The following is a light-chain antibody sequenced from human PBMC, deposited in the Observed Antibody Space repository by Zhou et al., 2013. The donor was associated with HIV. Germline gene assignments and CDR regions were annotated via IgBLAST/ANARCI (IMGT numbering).Light chain of an antibody. CDR3: QKYNGAPWT. Sequence: DIQMTQSPSSLSASVGDRVTMTCRASQGINNNLAWYQQKPGKVPKLLIYAASTLQSGVPSRFSGSGSGTDFTLTISSLQPEDVATYYCQKYNGAPWTFGQGTTVEIK. V-gene: IGKV1-27*01. CDR1: QGINNN. J-gene: IGKJ1*01. CDR2: AAS.